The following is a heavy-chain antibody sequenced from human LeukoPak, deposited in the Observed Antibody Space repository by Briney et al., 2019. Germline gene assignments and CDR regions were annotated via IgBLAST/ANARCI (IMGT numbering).Heavy chain of an antibody. CDR3: ARGVSTVNFDY. CDR1: GGSISSGSYY. J-gene: IGHJ4*02. CDR2: IYTSGST. D-gene: IGHD4-11*01. Sequence: PSQTLSLTCTVSGGSISSGSYYWSWIRQPAGKGLEWIGRIYTSGSTNYNPSLNSRVTISVDTSKSQFSLKLSSVTVADTAVYYCARGVSTVNFDYWGQGTLVTVSS. V-gene: IGHV4-61*02.